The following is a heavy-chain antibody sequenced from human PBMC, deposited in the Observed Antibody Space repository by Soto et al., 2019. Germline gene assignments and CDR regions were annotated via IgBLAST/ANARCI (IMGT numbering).Heavy chain of an antibody. CDR3: ARSSSGY. Sequence: GGSMRLSCTAAGFNFSSYSRNWVRQDPGKGLEWVSSISSSSSYIYYADSVKGRFTISRDNAKNSLYLQMNSLRAEDTAVYYCARSSSGYWGQGTLVTVSS. D-gene: IGHD6-19*01. CDR2: ISSSSSYI. CDR1: GFNFSSYS. J-gene: IGHJ4*02. V-gene: IGHV3-21*01.